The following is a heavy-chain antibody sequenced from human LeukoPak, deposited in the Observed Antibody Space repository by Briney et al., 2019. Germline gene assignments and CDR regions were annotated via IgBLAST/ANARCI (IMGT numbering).Heavy chain of an antibody. J-gene: IGHJ4*02. CDR1: GFTFSTYD. CDR2: ISGSSSYI. V-gene: IGHV3-21*01. D-gene: IGHD3-10*01. Sequence: PGGSLRLSCAASGFTFSTYDMTWVRQAPGKGLEWVSSISGSSSYIYYADSVKGRFTISRANAKNSVYLQMNSLRAEDTAVYYCARDHYYGSGRHFDYWGQGTLVTVSS. CDR3: ARDHYYGSGRHFDY.